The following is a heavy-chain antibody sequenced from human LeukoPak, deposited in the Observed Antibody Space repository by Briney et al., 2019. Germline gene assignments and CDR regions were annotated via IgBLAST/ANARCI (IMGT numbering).Heavy chain of an antibody. J-gene: IGHJ3*02. CDR3: ARGSYGSGNYYIGDAFDM. V-gene: IGHV3-53*01. CDR2: IYRGGNT. Sequence: GGSLRLSCAVSGFTLSDWYMSWIRQAPGKGLERGSTIYRGGNTYYTDCVKGRFTISRDNSKNTVYLQMNSPRDEDTAVYYCARGSYGSGNYYIGDAFDMWGQGTMVTVSS. D-gene: IGHD3-10*01. CDR1: GFTLSDWY.